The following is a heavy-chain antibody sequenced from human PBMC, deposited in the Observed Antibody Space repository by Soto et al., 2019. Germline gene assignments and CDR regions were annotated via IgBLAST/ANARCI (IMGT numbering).Heavy chain of an antibody. CDR1: GFTFSSYA. Sequence: GGSLRLSCAASGFTFSSYAMSWVRQAPGKGLEWVSSISGSGGSIYYADSVKGRFTISRDNSKNTLYLQMNSLRAEDTAVYYCAKGADDTSRPFDYWGQGTLVTVSS. D-gene: IGHD3-22*01. V-gene: IGHV3-23*01. J-gene: IGHJ4*02. CDR2: ISGSGGSI. CDR3: AKGADDTSRPFDY.